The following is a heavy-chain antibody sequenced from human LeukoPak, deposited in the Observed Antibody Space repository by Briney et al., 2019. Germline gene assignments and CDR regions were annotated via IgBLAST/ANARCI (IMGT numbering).Heavy chain of an antibody. CDR1: GFTFSSYA. CDR2: LRGRGANT. CDR3: AKSGRVFDTSGYYWFPN. D-gene: IGHD3-22*01. Sequence: PGGCLRLSCATSGFTFSSYAVSWVREAPGKGLEWVSSLRGRGANTHYADSVKGRFTISGDYSKNTLNLQMNSLRAEDTAVYYCAKSGRVFDTSGYYWFPNWGQGILVTVSS. V-gene: IGHV3-23*01. J-gene: IGHJ4*02.